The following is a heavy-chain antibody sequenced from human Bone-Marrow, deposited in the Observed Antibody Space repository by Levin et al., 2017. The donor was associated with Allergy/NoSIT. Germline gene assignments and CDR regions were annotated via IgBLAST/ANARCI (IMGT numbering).Heavy chain of an antibody. CDR2: IYYSGTS. J-gene: IGHJ4*02. CDR1: GGSMDNYY. CDR3: ARNGDDAGSHLEPVDS. D-gene: IGHD5-24*01. V-gene: IGHV4-59*01. Sequence: PSETLSLPCSVSGGSMDNYYWNWIRQPPGKGLEWIGHIYYSGTSRYNPSLQSRVAMSIETSMTQFSLTLTSVSAADTAIYYCARNGDDAGSHLEPVDSWGQGTLVTVSS.